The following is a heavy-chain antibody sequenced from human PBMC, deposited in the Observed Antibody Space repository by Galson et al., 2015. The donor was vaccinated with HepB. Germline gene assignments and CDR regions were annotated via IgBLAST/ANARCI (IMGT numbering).Heavy chain of an antibody. Sequence: SVKVSCKASGYIFTSNGISWVRQAPGQGLGWMGWISGYNGDIDYAEKFQGRVTMTTDTSTSTAYMELRSLRYDDTAVYYCARDPRIAAAGQLYYFDFWGQGTLVTVSS. J-gene: IGHJ4*02. V-gene: IGHV1-18*01. CDR2: ISGYNGDI. CDR1: GYIFTSNG. D-gene: IGHD6-13*01. CDR3: ARDPRIAAAGQLYYFDF.